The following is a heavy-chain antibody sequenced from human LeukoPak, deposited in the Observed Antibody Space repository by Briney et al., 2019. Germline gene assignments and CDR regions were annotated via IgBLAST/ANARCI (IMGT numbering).Heavy chain of an antibody. CDR1: EFTFRNYW. Sequence: GGSLRLSCAASEFTFRNYWMSWVRQAPGKVLEWVANINQDGSETYYVDAVKGRFTISRDNAKNSLYLQMNSLRAEDTAVYYCARGVRIVAATFRRDYYMDVWGKGTTVTVFS. J-gene: IGHJ6*03. CDR3: ARGVRIVAATFRRDYYMDV. D-gene: IGHD1-26*01. CDR2: INQDGSET. V-gene: IGHV3-7*01.